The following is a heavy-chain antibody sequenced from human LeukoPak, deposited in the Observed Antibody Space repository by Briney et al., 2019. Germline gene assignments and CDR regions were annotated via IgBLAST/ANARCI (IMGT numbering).Heavy chain of an antibody. CDR1: GFTFNNYA. CDR3: ARTYGDYAHLDF. CDR2: ISGNAART. J-gene: IGHJ4*02. V-gene: IGHV3-23*01. Sequence: VQPGGSLRLSCTASGFTFNNYAMTWVRQAPGKGPEWVSAISGNAARTYYTDSVKGRFTISRDNSKNTLYLQMNSLRAEATAIYYCARTYGDYAHLDFWGQGTLVTVSS. D-gene: IGHD4-17*01.